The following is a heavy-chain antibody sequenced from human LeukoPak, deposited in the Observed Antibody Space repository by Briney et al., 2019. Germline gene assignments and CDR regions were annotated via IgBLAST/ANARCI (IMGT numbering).Heavy chain of an antibody. Sequence: SVKVSCKASGGTFSSYAISWVRQAPGQGLEWMGRIIPIFGTANYAQKFQGRVTITTDESTSTAYMELSSLRSEDTAVYYCARSSYRDKSSGWYYFDYWGQGTLVTVSS. V-gene: IGHV1-69*05. D-gene: IGHD6-19*01. J-gene: IGHJ4*02. CDR3: ARSSYRDKSSGWYYFDY. CDR2: IIPIFGTA. CDR1: GGTFSSYA.